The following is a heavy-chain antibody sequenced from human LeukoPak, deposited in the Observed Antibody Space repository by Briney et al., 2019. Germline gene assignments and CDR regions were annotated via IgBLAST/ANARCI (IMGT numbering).Heavy chain of an antibody. CDR1: GFTFSSYG. CDR3: ARDLGDCSSTSCYGDAFDI. Sequence: PGGSLRLSCAASGFTFSSYGMHWVRQAPGKGLEWVAVIWYDGSNKYYADSVKGRFTISRDNSKNTLYLQMNSLRAEDTAVYYCARDLGDCSSTSCYGDAFDIWGQGTMVTVSS. CDR2: IWYDGSNK. J-gene: IGHJ3*02. D-gene: IGHD2-2*01. V-gene: IGHV3-33*01.